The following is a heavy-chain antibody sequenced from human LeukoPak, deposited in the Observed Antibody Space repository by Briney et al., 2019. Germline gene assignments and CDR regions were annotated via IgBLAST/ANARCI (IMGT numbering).Heavy chain of an antibody. J-gene: IGHJ3*01. V-gene: IGHV3-7*03. CDR2: INSDGSEG. Sequence: SGGSLRLSCAVSGFNFSGFWMSWSRQAPGKGLEWVASINSDGSEGYYADVVKGRFTISRDNAKNSLYLQINSLRAEDTAVYYCARSSYSSSSSVWGQGTMVTVSS. CDR1: GFNFSGFW. CDR3: ARSSYSSSSSV. D-gene: IGHD6-6*01.